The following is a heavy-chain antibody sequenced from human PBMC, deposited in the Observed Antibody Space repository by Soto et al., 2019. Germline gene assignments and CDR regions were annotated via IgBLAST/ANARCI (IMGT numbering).Heavy chain of an antibody. CDR1: GGSFSGYY. V-gene: IGHV4-34*01. CDR3: ARGNRGRDGYKSGRGFGYYYYGMDV. CDR2: INHSGST. Sequence: QVQLQQWGAGLLKPSETLSLTCAVYGGSFSGYYWSWIRQPPGKGLEWIGEINHSGSTNYNPSLKSRVTISVDTSKNQFSLKLSSVTAADTAVYYCARGNRGRDGYKSGRGFGYYYYGMDVWGQGTTVTVSS. D-gene: IGHD5-12*01. J-gene: IGHJ6*02.